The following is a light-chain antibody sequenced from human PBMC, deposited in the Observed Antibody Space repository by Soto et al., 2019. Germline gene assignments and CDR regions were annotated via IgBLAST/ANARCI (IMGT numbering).Light chain of an antibody. CDR1: QAVTNNL. CDR3: QQYGSSSGWT. J-gene: IGKJ1*01. Sequence: EIVLTQSPGTLSLSPGERATLSCRASQAVTNNLLAWYQQSLGQAPRLLIYGASNRATGIPDRFSGSGSGTDFTLTISSLEPEDFAVYYGQQYGSSSGWTFGQGTKVDVK. CDR2: GAS. V-gene: IGKV3-20*01.